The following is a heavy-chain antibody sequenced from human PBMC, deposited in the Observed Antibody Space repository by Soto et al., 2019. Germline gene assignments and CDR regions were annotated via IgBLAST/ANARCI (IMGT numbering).Heavy chain of an antibody. D-gene: IGHD2-15*01. CDR2: IIPIFGTA. V-gene: IGHV1-69*01. CDR1: GGTFSSYA. Sequence: QVQLVQSGAEVKKPGSSVKVSCKASGGTFSSYAISWVRQAPGQGLEWMGGIIPIFGTANYAQKFQGRVTITADESTSTAYMELSSLRSEDTAVYYCPRDRGCSGGSCYFYYFQHWGQGTLVTVSS. J-gene: IGHJ1*01. CDR3: PRDRGCSGGSCYFYYFQH.